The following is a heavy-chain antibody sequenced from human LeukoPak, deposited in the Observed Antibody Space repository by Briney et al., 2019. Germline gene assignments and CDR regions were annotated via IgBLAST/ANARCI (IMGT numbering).Heavy chain of an antibody. CDR3: ARSPSSMGPLDY. Sequence: GGSLRLSCAASGFTFSSYAMHWVRQAPGKGLEWVAVISYDGSNKYYADSVKGRFTISRDNSKNTLYLQMNSLRAEDTAVYYCARSPSSMGPLDYWGQEPWSPSPQ. CDR2: ISYDGSNK. V-gene: IGHV3-30*01. D-gene: IGHD1-26*01. CDR1: GFTFSSYA. J-gene: IGHJ4*01.